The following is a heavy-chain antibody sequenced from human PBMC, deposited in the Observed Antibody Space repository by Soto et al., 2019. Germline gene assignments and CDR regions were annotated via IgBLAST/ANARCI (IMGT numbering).Heavy chain of an antibody. Sequence: EAQLVESGGDLVQPGGSLRLSCAGSGFSFSSYEMNWVRQAPGKGLEWVSYISSSGSDTYYADSVKARFTISRDNAQNSLYLQMTRLRAEDTAIYYWASRSGSDGFDPWGQGTLVTVSS. CDR2: ISSSGSDT. J-gene: IGHJ5*02. D-gene: IGHD1-26*01. CDR3: ASRSGSDGFDP. CDR1: GFSFSSYE. V-gene: IGHV3-48*03.